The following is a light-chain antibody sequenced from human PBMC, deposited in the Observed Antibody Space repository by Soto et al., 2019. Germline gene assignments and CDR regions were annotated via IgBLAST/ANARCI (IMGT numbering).Light chain of an antibody. Sequence: EIVLTQSPGTLSLSPGERATLSCRASQSVSSSYLAWYQQKPGQDPRLLIYGASSRATGIPDRFSGSGSGTDFTHTISRLEPEDFAVYYCQQYGSSPGFTFGPGTKVDIK. CDR1: QSVSSSY. CDR2: GAS. J-gene: IGKJ3*01. CDR3: QQYGSSPGFT. V-gene: IGKV3-20*01.